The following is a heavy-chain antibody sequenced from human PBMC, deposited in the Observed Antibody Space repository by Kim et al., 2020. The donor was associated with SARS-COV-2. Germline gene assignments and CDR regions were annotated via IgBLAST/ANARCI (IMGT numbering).Heavy chain of an antibody. CDR2: ISYDGSNK. CDR3: AKEGIPTLVPAAITGGFYYYYMDV. J-gene: IGHJ6*03. V-gene: IGHV3-30*18. CDR1: GFTFSSYG. Sequence: GGSLRLSCAASGFTFSSYGMHWVRQAPGKGLEWVAVISYDGSNKYYADSVKGRFTISRDNSKNTLYLQMNSLRAEDTAVYYCAKEGIPTLVPAAITGGFYYYYMDVWGKGTTVTVSS. D-gene: IGHD2-2*02.